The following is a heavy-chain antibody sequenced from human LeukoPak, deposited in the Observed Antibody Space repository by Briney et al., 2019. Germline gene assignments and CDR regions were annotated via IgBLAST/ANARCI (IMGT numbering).Heavy chain of an antibody. CDR1: GFTFSRYG. CDR2: ISYDGRNK. D-gene: IGHD2-21*02. V-gene: IGHV3-30*18. J-gene: IGHJ4*02. Sequence: PGRSLRLSCAASGFTFSRYGMHWVRQAPGKGLEWVAVISYDGRNKYYEDSVKGQFTISRDNSKNTVYLQMNSLRADDTAVYYCAKEYCGGDCHSDYFDYWGQGTLVTVSS. CDR3: AKEYCGGDCHSDYFDY.